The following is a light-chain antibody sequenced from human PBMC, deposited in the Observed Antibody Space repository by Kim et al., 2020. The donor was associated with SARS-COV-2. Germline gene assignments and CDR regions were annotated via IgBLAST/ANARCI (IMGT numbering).Light chain of an antibody. V-gene: IGKV1-9*01. Sequence: ASVGDRVTIPCRASQSISSYLTWYQQKPGKAPKLLIYAASTLQSGVPSRFSGNGSGTDFTLTISSLQPEDFATYYCQQLNSYPITFGQRTRLEIK. CDR3: QQLNSYPIT. J-gene: IGKJ5*01. CDR1: QSISSY. CDR2: AAS.